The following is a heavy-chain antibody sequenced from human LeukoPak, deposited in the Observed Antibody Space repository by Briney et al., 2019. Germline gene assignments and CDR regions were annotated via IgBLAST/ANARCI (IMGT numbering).Heavy chain of an antibody. J-gene: IGHJ4*02. Sequence: GASVKVSCKASGYTFTSYGISWVRQAPGQGLEWMGWISAYNGNTNYAQKLQGRVTMTTDTSTSTAYMELRSLRSGDTAVYYCARDSPIYYDSSGYYRPLDYWGQGTLVTVSS. CDR2: ISAYNGNT. CDR1: GYTFTSYG. D-gene: IGHD3-22*01. CDR3: ARDSPIYYDSSGYYRPLDY. V-gene: IGHV1-18*01.